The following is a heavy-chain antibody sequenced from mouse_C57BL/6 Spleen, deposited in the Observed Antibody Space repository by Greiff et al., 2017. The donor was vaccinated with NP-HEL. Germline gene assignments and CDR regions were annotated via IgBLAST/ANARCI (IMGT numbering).Heavy chain of an antibody. CDR1: GYAFSSYW. Sequence: QVQLKQSGAELVKPGASVKISCKASGYAFSSYWMNWVKQRPGKGLEWIGQIYPGDGDTNYNGKFKGKATLTADKSSSTAYMQLSSLTSEDSAVYFCARATTVVATRYFDYWGQGTTLTVSS. CDR2: IYPGDGDT. CDR3: ARATTVVATRYFDY. D-gene: IGHD1-1*01. J-gene: IGHJ2*01. V-gene: IGHV1-80*01.